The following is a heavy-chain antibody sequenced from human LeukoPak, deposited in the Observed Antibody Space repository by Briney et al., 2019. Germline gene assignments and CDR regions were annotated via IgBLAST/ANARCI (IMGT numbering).Heavy chain of an antibody. CDR3: ARGAAVAHYAFDI. Sequence: SQTLSLTCTVSGGSISSGGYYWSWIRQPPGKGLEWIGYIYHSGSTYYNPSLKSRVTISVDRSKNQFSLKLSSVTAAGTAVYYCARGAAVAHYAFDIWGQGTMVTVSS. J-gene: IGHJ3*02. CDR1: GGSISSGGYY. V-gene: IGHV4-30-2*01. CDR2: IYHSGST. D-gene: IGHD6-13*01.